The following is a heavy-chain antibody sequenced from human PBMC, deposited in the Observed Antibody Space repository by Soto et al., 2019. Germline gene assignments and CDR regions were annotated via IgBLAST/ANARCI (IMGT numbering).Heavy chain of an antibody. V-gene: IGHV1-3*01. CDR3: ARDQEGAAGGTYYYGMDV. CDR2: INAGNGNT. CDR1: GCTFTSYA. D-gene: IGHD6-13*01. J-gene: IGHJ6*02. Sequence: ASVKVSCKASGCTFTSYAMHWVRQAPGQRLEWMGWINAGNGNTKYSQKFQGRVTITRDTSASTAYMELSSLRSEDTAVYYCARDQEGAAGGTYYYGMDVWGQGTTVTVSS.